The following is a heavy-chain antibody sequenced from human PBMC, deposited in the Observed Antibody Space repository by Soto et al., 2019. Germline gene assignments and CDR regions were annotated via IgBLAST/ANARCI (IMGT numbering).Heavy chain of an antibody. CDR1: GFTFSSYG. CDR3: ARDKVWFGELSGPNDAFDI. D-gene: IGHD3-10*01. CDR2: IWYDGSNK. V-gene: IGHV3-33*01. Sequence: GGSLRLSCAASGFTFSSYGMHWVRQAPGKGLEWVAVIWYDGSNKYYADSVKGRFTISRDNSKNTLYLQMNSLRAEDTAVYYCARDKVWFGELSGPNDAFDIWGQGTMVTVSS. J-gene: IGHJ3*02.